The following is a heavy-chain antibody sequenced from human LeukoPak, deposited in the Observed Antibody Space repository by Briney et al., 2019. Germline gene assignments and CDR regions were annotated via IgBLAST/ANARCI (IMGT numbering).Heavy chain of an antibody. J-gene: IGHJ4*02. Sequence: GGSLRLSCAASGFTFSSYAMHWVRQAPGKGLEWVAVISYDGSNKYYADSVKGRFTISRDNSKNTLYLQMNSLRAEDTAVYYCAKEYCSNSVCHSLDYWGQGTLVTVSS. CDR1: GFTFSSYA. D-gene: IGHD2-8*01. CDR2: ISYDGSNK. V-gene: IGHV3-30-3*01. CDR3: AKEYCSNSVCHSLDY.